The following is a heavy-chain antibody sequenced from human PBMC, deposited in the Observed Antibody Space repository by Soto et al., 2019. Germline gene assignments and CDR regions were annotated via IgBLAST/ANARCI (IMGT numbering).Heavy chain of an antibody. Sequence: SETLSLTCTVSGGSISSYYWSWIRQPPGKGLEWIGYIYYSGSTNYNPSLKRRVTISVDTSKNQFSLKLSSVTAADTAVYYCARGELRFWFDPWGQGTLVTVSS. CDR3: ARGELRFWFDP. CDR2: IYYSGST. J-gene: IGHJ5*02. V-gene: IGHV4-59*12. CDR1: GGSISSYY. D-gene: IGHD1-26*01.